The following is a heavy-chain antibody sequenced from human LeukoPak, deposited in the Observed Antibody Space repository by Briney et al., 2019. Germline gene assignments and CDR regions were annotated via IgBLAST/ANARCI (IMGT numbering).Heavy chain of an antibody. CDR3: ARSIAAAGPFDY. V-gene: IGHV1-69*05. CDR1: GGTFSSYA. Sequence: ASVKASCKASGGTFSSYAISWVRQARGQGREWMGRIIPIFGTANYAQKFQGRVTITTDESTSTAYMELSSLRSEDTAVYYCARSIAAAGPFDYWGQGTLVTVSS. D-gene: IGHD6-13*01. J-gene: IGHJ4*02. CDR2: IIPIFGTA.